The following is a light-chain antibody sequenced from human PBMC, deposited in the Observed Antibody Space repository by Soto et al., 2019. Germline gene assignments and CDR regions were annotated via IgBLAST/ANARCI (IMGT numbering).Light chain of an antibody. Sequence: QSALTQPASVSGSPGQSITISCTGTSSDVGGYNYVSWYQQHPGKAHKLMIYEVSNRPSGVSNRFSGSKSGNTTSLTISGLQAEDEADYYCRSYTSGSTRVFGGGTKVTVL. V-gene: IGLV2-14*01. J-gene: IGLJ3*02. CDR3: RSYTSGSTRV. CDR2: EVS. CDR1: SSDVGGYNY.